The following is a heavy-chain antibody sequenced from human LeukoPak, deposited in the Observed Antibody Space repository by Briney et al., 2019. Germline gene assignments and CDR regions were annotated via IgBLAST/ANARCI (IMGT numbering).Heavy chain of an antibody. CDR2: IYYSGST. CDR1: GGSISGSSYY. D-gene: IGHD5-24*01. J-gene: IGHJ4*02. CDR3: ASEMATMYYFDY. Sequence: SETLSLTCTVSGGSISGSSYYWGWIRQPPGKGLEWIGSIYYSGSTYYNPSLKSRVTISVDTSKNQFSLKLSSVTAADTAVYYCASEMATMYYFDYWGQGTLVTVSS. V-gene: IGHV4-39*01.